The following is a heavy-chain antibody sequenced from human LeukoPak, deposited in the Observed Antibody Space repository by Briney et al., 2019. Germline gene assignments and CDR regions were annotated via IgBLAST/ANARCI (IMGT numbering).Heavy chain of an antibody. D-gene: IGHD6-19*01. CDR1: GFTFSSYA. J-gene: IGHJ3*02. CDR2: ISGSGGST. Sequence: GGSLRLSCAASGFTFSSYAMSWVRQAPGKGLEWVSAISGSGGSTYYADSVKGRFTISRDNAKDTLYLQMNSLRVEDTAVYYCARGGWYLYDALDIWGQGTLVTVSS. V-gene: IGHV3-23*01. CDR3: ARGGWYLYDALDI.